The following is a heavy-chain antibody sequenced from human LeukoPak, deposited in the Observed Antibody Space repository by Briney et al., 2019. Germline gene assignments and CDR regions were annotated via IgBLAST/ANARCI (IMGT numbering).Heavy chain of an antibody. D-gene: IGHD3-10*01. J-gene: IGHJ3*02. CDR3: ARVLLWFGELQNAFDI. CDR1: GGSISSYY. Sequence: PSETLSLTCTVSGGSISSYYWSWIRQPPGKGLEWIGYIYYSGSTNYSPSLKSRVTISVDTSKNQFSLKLSSVTAAGTAVYYCARVLLWFGELQNAFDIWGQGTMVTVSS. CDR2: IYYSGST. V-gene: IGHV4-59*01.